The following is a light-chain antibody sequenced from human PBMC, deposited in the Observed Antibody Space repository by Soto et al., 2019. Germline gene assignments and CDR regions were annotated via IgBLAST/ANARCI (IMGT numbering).Light chain of an antibody. J-gene: IGLJ1*01. Sequence: QSALTQPRSVSGSPGQSVTISCTGTSXDVGGYNYVSWYQQHPGKAPKLMIYDVSKRPSGVPDRFSGSKSGNTASLTISGLQAEDEADYYCCSYAGSYILLYVFGTGTKVTVL. CDR1: SXDVGGYNY. CDR2: DVS. CDR3: CSYAGSYILLYV. V-gene: IGLV2-11*01.